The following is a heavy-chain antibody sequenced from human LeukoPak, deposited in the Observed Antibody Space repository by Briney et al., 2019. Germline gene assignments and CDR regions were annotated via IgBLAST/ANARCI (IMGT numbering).Heavy chain of an antibody. CDR1: GGSISSYY. V-gene: IGHV4-59*01. D-gene: IGHD6-19*01. Sequence: ASGTLSLTCTVSGGSISSYYWSWIRQPPGKGLEWIGYIYYSGSTNYNPSLKSRVTISVDTSKNQFSLKLSSVTAADTAVYYCARERSTVAGNYLDYWGQGTLVTVSS. CDR2: IYYSGST. J-gene: IGHJ4*02. CDR3: ARERSTVAGNYLDY.